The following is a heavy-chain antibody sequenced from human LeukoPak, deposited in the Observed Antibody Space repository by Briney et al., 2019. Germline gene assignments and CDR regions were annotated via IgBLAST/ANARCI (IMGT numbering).Heavy chain of an antibody. CDR2: ISSSSSYI. Sequence: GGSLRLSCAASGFTFSDYYMSWIRQAPGKGLEWVSSISSSSSYIYYTDSVKGRFTLSRDNAKNSLYLQMNSLRAEDTAVYYCARDASSGGYYMDVWGKGTTVTVSS. CDR1: GFTFSDYY. D-gene: IGHD2-15*01. V-gene: IGHV3-11*06. J-gene: IGHJ6*03. CDR3: ARDASSGGYYMDV.